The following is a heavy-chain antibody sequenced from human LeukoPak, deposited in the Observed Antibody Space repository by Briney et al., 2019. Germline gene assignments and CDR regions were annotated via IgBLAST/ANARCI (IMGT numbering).Heavy chain of an antibody. CDR2: IYGGGST. D-gene: IGHD6-13*01. CDR3: ARLYSSSWFYFDY. J-gene: IGHJ4*02. Sequence: GGSLRLSCAASGFTFSTYAIHWVRQAPGKGLEWVSVIYGGGSTYYADSVKGRFTISRDNSKNTLYLQMNSLRAEDTAVYYCARLYSSSWFYFDYWGQGTLVTVSS. V-gene: IGHV3-66*04. CDR1: GFTFSTYA.